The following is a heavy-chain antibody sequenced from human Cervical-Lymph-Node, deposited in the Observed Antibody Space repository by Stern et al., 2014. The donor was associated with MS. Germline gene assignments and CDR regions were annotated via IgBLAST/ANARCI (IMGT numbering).Heavy chain of an antibody. V-gene: IGHV1-2*02. J-gene: IGHJ4*02. Sequence: QVPLVQSGAEVKKPGASVKVSCKASGYTFTGYYIHWVRQAPGPGLEWMGWIIPNNGDTNYAQNFQGRVTMTRDTSISTAYMELSRLRSDDTAVYYCAKDGYNYWGQGTLVTVSS. D-gene: IGHD5-24*01. CDR3: AKDGYNY. CDR2: IIPNNGDT. CDR1: GYTFTGYY.